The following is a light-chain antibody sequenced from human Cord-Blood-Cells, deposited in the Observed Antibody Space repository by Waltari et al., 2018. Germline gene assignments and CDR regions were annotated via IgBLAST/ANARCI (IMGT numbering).Light chain of an antibody. J-gene: IGKJ1*01. CDR2: GAS. CDR1: QSVSSN. Sequence: EIVMTKSPATMSVSPGARATISCRASQSVSSNLAWYQQKPGQAPRLLIYGASTRATGIPARFSGSGSGTEFTLTISSLQSEDFAVYYCQQYNNWPPGTFGQGTKVEIK. V-gene: IGKV3-15*01. CDR3: QQYNNWPPGT.